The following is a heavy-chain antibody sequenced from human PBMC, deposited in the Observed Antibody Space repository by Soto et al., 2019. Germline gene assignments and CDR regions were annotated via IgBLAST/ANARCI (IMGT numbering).Heavy chain of an antibody. V-gene: IGHV3-21*01. CDR1: GFTFSSYS. Sequence: EVQLVESGGGLVKPGGSLRLSCAASGFTFSSYSMNWVRQAPGKGLEWVSSISSSSSYIYYADSVKGRFTISRDNAKNSLYLQMNSMRAEDTAVYYCAREHPSDAFDIWGHGTMVTVSS. J-gene: IGHJ3*02. CDR3: AREHPSDAFDI. CDR2: ISSSSSYI.